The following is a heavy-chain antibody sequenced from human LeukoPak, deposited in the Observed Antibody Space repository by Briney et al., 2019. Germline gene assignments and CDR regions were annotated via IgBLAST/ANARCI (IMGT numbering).Heavy chain of an antibody. J-gene: IGHJ3*02. D-gene: IGHD3-10*01. Sequence: PSETLSLTCTVSGGSMSSSRYYWSWIRQPPGKGLEWIGEINHSGSTNYNPSLKSRVTISVDTSKNQFSLKLSSVTAADTAVYYCARGGSFSGLEESDAFDIWGQGTMVTVSS. V-gene: IGHV4-39*07. CDR3: ARGGSFSGLEESDAFDI. CDR2: INHSGST. CDR1: GGSMSSSRYY.